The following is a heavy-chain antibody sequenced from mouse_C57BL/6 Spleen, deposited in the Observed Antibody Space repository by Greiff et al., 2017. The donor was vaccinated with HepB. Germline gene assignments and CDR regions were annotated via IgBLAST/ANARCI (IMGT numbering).Heavy chain of an antibody. CDR3: ARRGGYGNYADYFDY. Sequence: EVKVVESGGDLVKPGGSLKLSCAASGFTFSSYGMSWVRQTPDKRLEWVATISSGGIYTYYPDSVKGRFTISRDNAKNTLYLQMSSLKSEDTAMYYCARRGGYGNYADYFDYWGQGTTLTVSS. CDR2: ISSGGIYT. V-gene: IGHV5-6*02. D-gene: IGHD2-1*01. J-gene: IGHJ2*01. CDR1: GFTFSSYG.